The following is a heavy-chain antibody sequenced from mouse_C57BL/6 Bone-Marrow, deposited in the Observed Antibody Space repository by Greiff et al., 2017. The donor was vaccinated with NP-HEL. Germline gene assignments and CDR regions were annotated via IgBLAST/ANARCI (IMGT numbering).Heavy chain of an antibody. D-gene: IGHD2-2*01. Sequence: QVHVKQPGAELVKPGASVKLSCKASGYTFTSYWMHWVKQRPGQGLEWIGMIHPNSGSTNYNEKFKSKATLTVDKSSSTAYMQLSSLTSEDSAVYYCARWEVTGYAMDYWGQGTSVTVSS. J-gene: IGHJ4*01. CDR3: ARWEVTGYAMDY. CDR1: GYTFTSYW. CDR2: IHPNSGST. V-gene: IGHV1-64*01.